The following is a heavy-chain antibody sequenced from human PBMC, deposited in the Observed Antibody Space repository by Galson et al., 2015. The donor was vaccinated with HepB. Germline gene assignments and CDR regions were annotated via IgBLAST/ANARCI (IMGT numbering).Heavy chain of an antibody. J-gene: IGHJ4*02. V-gene: IGHV3-30*18. CDR2: ISGDGSNK. D-gene: IGHD1-26*01. Sequence: SLRLSCAASGFTFGTYGMHWVRQAPGKGLEWVAVISGDGSNKYYADSVKGRFTISRDNSKNTLYLQMNSLRAEDTAVYYCAKGFLGGKYDGECFDYWGQGTLVTVSS. CDR1: GFTFGTYG. CDR3: AKGFLGGKYDGECFDY.